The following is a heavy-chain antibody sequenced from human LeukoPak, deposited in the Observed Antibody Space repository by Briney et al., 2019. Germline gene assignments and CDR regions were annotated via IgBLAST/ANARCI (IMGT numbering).Heavy chain of an antibody. CDR3: ARDLSCSGGSCYGGEDY. D-gene: IGHD2-15*01. CDR2: ISSSSSYI. CDR1: GFTFSSYS. Sequence: GGSLRLSCAASGFTFSSYSMNWVRQAPGKGLEWVSSISSSSSYIYYADSVKGRFTISRDNAKNSLYLQMNSLRAEDTAVYYCARDLSCSGGSCYGGEDYWGQGTLVTVSS. J-gene: IGHJ4*02. V-gene: IGHV3-21*01.